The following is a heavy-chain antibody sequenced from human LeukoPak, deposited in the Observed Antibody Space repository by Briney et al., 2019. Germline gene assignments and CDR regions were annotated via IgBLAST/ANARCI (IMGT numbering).Heavy chain of an antibody. V-gene: IGHV1-18*01. Sequence: GASVKVSCKASGYTFTSYGISWVRQAPGQGLEWMGWISAYNGNTNYAQKLQGRVTMTTDTSTSTAYMELRSLRSDDTAVYYCARDFRSVGYNFFDYWGQGTLVTVSS. J-gene: IGHJ4*02. D-gene: IGHD5-24*01. CDR2: ISAYNGNT. CDR1: GYTFTSYG. CDR3: ARDFRSVGYNFFDY.